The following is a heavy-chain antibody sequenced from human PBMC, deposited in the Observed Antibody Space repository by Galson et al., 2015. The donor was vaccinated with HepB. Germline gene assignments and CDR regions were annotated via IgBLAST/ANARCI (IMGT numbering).Heavy chain of an antibody. CDR1: GFTFSSYG. V-gene: IGHV3-33*01. Sequence: SLRLSCAASGFTFSSYGMHWVRQAPGKGLEWVAVIWYDGSNKYYADSVKGRFTISRDNSKSTLYLQMNSLRAEDTAVYYCASYSSSSGGFDYWGQGTLVTVSS. CDR3: ASYSSSSGGFDY. J-gene: IGHJ4*02. CDR2: IWYDGSNK. D-gene: IGHD6-6*01.